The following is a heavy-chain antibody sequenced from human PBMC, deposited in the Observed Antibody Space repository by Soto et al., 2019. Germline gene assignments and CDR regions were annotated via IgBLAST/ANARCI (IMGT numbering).Heavy chain of an antibody. D-gene: IGHD2-15*01. Sequence: QVPLVESGGGVVQPGRSLRLSCAASGFTFSTYVMHWVRQAPGKGLEWVALTSYDGSNKYYADSVKGRFIISRDNSKNTLYLEMNSLRVEDTAVYYCARDRSVVVIPATPDYWGLGTLVTVSS. V-gene: IGHV3-30-3*01. J-gene: IGHJ4*02. CDR3: ARDRSVVVIPATPDY. CDR2: TSYDGSNK. CDR1: GFTFSTYV.